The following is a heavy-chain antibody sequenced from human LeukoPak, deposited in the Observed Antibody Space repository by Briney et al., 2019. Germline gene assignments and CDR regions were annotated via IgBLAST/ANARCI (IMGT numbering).Heavy chain of an antibody. J-gene: IGHJ4*02. V-gene: IGHV3-49*04. D-gene: IGHD1-26*01. CDR3: KSAGSYY. CDR2: IRSKTYGGTA. Sequence: GGSLRLSCAASGFTFSSHGMSWVRQAPGKGLEWVGFIRSKTYGGTAEYAASVKGRFTISRDDSKSIAYLQMNRLKTEDTAVYYCKSAGSYYWGQGTLVVVSS. CDR1: GFTFSSHG.